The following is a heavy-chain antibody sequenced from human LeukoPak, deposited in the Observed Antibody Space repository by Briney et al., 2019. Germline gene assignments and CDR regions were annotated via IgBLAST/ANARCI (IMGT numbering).Heavy chain of an antibody. V-gene: IGHV1-69*04. CDR2: IIPILGIA. CDR1: GGSFSSDA. Sequence: ASVNVSCKASGGSFSSDAISWVRQAPGQGLEWMGRIIPILGIANYAQKFQGRVTITADKSTSTAYMELSSLRSEDTAVYYCARGLYRDGYNDLQHWGQGTLVTVSS. J-gene: IGHJ1*01. D-gene: IGHD5-24*01. CDR3: ARGLYRDGYNDLQH.